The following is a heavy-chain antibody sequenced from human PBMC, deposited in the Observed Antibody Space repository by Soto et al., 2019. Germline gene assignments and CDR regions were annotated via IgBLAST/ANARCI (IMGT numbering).Heavy chain of an antibody. J-gene: IGHJ3*02. CDR2: ISYDGSNK. D-gene: IGHD3-22*01. Sequence: QVQLVESGGGVVQPGRSLRLSCAASGFTFSSYGMHWVRQAPGKGLEWVAVISYDGSNKYYADSVKGRFTISRDNSKNTVYLQMNRRRAEDTAVYYCAKEGDSSGYYFPDAFDIWGQGTMVTVSS. CDR3: AKEGDSSGYYFPDAFDI. CDR1: GFTFSSYG. V-gene: IGHV3-30*18.